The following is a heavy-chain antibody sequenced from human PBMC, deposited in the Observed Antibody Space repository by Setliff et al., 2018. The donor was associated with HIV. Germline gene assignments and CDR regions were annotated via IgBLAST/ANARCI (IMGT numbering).Heavy chain of an antibody. V-gene: IGHV4-4*02. J-gene: IGHJ5*02. D-gene: IGHD3-22*01. CDR3: ASSRGFYALPS. CDR1: GASISSTNW. CDR2: IYHSGTI. Sequence: NPSETLSLTCAVSGASISSTNWWTWVRQPPGEGLEWIGEIYHSGTIYYKPSLKSRVTISLDKSNNQFSLNLRSVTAADTAVYYCASSRGFYALPSWGQGTLVTVSS.